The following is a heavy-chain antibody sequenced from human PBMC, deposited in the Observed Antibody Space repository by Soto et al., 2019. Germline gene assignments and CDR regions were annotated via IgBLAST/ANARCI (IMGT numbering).Heavy chain of an antibody. CDR1: GYTFTGYY. CDR3: ARDTETLGPRANDALDI. D-gene: IGHD3-3*02. V-gene: IGHV1-2*02. CDR2: INPNNGGT. Sequence: ASVKVSCKASGYTFTGYYIHWVRQAPGQGLEWMGWINPNNGGTNYAQKFQGRVTMTRDTSITTAYMELTGLTSEDTAVYYCARDTETLGPRANDALDIWGQGTMVTVSS. J-gene: IGHJ3*02.